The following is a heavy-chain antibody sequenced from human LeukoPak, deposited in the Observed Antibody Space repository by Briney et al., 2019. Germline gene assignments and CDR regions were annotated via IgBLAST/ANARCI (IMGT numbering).Heavy chain of an antibody. V-gene: IGHV3-48*03. D-gene: IGHD3-22*01. CDR2: ISSSGSTI. Sequence: GGSLRLSCAASGFTFSGYEMSWVRQASGKGLEWVSYISSSGSTIYYADSVKGRFTISRDNAKNSLYLQINSLRAEDTAVYYCARESSGAGGAFDIWGQGTMVTVSS. CDR1: GFTFSGYE. CDR3: ARESSGAGGAFDI. J-gene: IGHJ3*02.